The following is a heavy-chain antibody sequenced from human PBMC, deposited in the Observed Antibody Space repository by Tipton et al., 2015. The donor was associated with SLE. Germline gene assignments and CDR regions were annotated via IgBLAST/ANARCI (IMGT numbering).Heavy chain of an antibody. CDR2: INHSGST. CDR3: ARGIVVTPGYYYYGMDV. J-gene: IGHJ6*02. Sequence: LSLTCAVYGGSFSGYYWSWIRQPPGKGLEWIGEINHSGSTNYNPSLKSRVTISVDTSKNQFSLKLSSVTAADTAVYYCARGIVVTPGYYYYGMDVWGQGTTVTVSS. CDR1: GGSFSGYY. V-gene: IGHV4-34*01. D-gene: IGHD4-23*01.